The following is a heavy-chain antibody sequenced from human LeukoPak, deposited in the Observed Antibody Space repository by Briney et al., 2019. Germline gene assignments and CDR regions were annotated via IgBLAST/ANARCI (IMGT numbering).Heavy chain of an antibody. CDR1: GYTFTGYY. Sequence: ASVKVSCKASGYTFTGYYMHWVRQAPGQGLEWMGWISAYNGNTNYAQKLQGRVTMTTDTSTSTAYMELRSLRSDDTAVYYCARDAYDYVWGSYRHLDYWGQGTLVTVSS. J-gene: IGHJ4*02. D-gene: IGHD3-16*02. CDR2: ISAYNGNT. CDR3: ARDAYDYVWGSYRHLDY. V-gene: IGHV1-18*04.